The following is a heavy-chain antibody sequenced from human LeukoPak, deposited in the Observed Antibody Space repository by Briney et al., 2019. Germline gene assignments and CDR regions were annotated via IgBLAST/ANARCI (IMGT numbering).Heavy chain of an antibody. V-gene: IGHV1-2*02. CDR3: ARHIAVAGTVDY. J-gene: IGHJ4*02. CDR1: GYTFTGYY. D-gene: IGHD6-19*01. CDR2: INPNSGGT. Sequence: ASVKVSCKASGYTFTGYYMHWVRQAPGQGIEWMGWINPNSGGTNYAQKFQGRVTMIRDTSISTAYMELSRLRSDDTAVYYCARHIAVAGTVDYWGQGTLVTVSS.